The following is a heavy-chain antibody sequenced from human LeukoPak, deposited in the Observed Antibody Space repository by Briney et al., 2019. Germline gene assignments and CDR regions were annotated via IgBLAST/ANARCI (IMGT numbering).Heavy chain of an antibody. CDR2: IYSGGST. V-gene: IGHV3-53*01. CDR3: AKGPLIEVAGTTWDY. CDR1: GFTVSSNY. D-gene: IGHD6-19*01. Sequence: GGSLRLSCAASGFTVSSNYMSWVRQAPGKGLEWVSVIYSGGSTYYADSVKGRFTISRDNSKDTLYLQMNSLRAEDTAVYYCAKGPLIEVAGTTWDYWGQGTLVTVSS. J-gene: IGHJ4*02.